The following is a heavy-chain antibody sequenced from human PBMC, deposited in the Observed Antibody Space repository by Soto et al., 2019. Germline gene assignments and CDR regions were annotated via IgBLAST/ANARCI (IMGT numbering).Heavy chain of an antibody. CDR1: GFTLGTYW. Sequence: GGSLRLSCAASGFTLGTYWMHGVRQTPGKGREWVANMKHDEAKKYYADSVKGRFTISRDNSKNSLYLQMNSLRAEDTAVYYCAKGRDWLLSAFDIWGQGTMVTVSS. V-gene: IGHV3-7*03. J-gene: IGHJ3*02. CDR3: AKGRDWLLSAFDI. D-gene: IGHD3-9*01. CDR2: MKHDEAKK.